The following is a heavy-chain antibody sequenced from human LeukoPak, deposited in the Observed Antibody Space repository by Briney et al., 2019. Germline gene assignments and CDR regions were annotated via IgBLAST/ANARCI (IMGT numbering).Heavy chain of an antibody. D-gene: IGHD3-10*01. CDR1: GGSFSGYY. CDR3: ARDPMNGSGNG. CDR2: INHSGST. J-gene: IGHJ4*02. V-gene: IGHV4-34*01. Sequence: SETLSLTCAVYGGSFSGYYWSWIRQPPGKGLEWIGEINHSGSTNYNPSLKSRVTISVDTSKNQFSLKLSSVTAADTAVYYCARDPMNGSGNGWGQGTLVTVSS.